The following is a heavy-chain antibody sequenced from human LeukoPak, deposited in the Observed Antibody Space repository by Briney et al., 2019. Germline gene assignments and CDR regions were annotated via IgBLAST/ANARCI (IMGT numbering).Heavy chain of an antibody. J-gene: IGHJ4*02. Sequence: ASVKVSCTASGYTFTSYAMHWVRQAPGQRLEWMGWINAGNGNTKYSQKFQGRVTITRDTSASTAYMELSSLRSEDTAVYYCARDRMGYYGSGTNFDYWGQGTLVTVSS. CDR2: INAGNGNT. CDR3: ARDRMGYYGSGTNFDY. CDR1: GYTFTSYA. V-gene: IGHV1-3*01. D-gene: IGHD3-10*01.